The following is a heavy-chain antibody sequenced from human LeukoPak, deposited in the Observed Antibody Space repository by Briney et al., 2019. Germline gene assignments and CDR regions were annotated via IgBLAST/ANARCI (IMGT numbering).Heavy chain of an antibody. Sequence: GGSLRLSCVASGFTFSDYAMSWVRQAPGKGLEWIGRTIGGDGPADYAAPVKGRFTISRDYSKDTMYLHMNNLKTEDTAVYYCTWMGTVVSVDIWGQEPWSPSP. J-gene: IGHJ4*01. D-gene: IGHD4-23*01. V-gene: IGHV3-15*01. CDR2: TIGGDGPA. CDR1: GFTFSDYA. CDR3: TWMGTVVSVDI.